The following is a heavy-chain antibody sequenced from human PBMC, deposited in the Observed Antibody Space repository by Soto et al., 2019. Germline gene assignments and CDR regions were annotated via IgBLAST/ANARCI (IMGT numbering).Heavy chain of an antibody. J-gene: IGHJ6*03. CDR1: GGSFSGYY. Sequence: PSEILSLTCAVYGGSFSGYYWSWIRQPPGKGLEWIGEINHSGSTNYNPSLKSRVTISVDTSKNQFSLKLSSVTAADTAVYYCARGDMRLRKYYYYYYMDVWGKGTTVTVSS. CDR3: ARGDMRLRKYYYYYYMDV. V-gene: IGHV4-34*01. CDR2: INHSGST. D-gene: IGHD6-25*01.